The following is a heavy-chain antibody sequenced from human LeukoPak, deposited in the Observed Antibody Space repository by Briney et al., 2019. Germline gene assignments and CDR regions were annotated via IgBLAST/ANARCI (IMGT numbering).Heavy chain of an antibody. Sequence: ASVKVSCKASRYTFTNYGISWVRQAPGQGLEWMGWISAYNGNTDYAQRLQGRVNMTTDTSTSTAYMELRSLRSDDPAVYYCAREAGLSTGVYSWFDPWGQGTLVTVSS. J-gene: IGHJ5*02. CDR3: AREAGLSTGVYSWFDP. CDR2: ISAYNGNT. CDR1: RYTFTNYG. V-gene: IGHV1-18*01. D-gene: IGHD4-23*01.